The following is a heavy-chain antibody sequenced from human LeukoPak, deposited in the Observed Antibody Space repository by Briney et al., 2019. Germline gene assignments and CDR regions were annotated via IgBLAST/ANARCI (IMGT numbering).Heavy chain of an antibody. CDR2: IYYSGST. D-gene: IGHD3-16*02. CDR1: GGSISSYY. V-gene: IGHV4-59*12. J-gene: IGHJ4*02. Sequence: SETLSLTCTVSGGSISSYYWSWIRQPPGKGLEWIGYIYYSGSTNYNPSLKSRVTISVDTSKNQFSLKLRSVTAADTAVYYCARSPGPLRLGELSFDFDYWGQGTLVTVSS. CDR3: ARSPGPLRLGELSFDFDY.